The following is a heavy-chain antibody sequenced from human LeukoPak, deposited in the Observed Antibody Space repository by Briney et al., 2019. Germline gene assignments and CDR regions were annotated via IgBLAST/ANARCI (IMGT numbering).Heavy chain of an antibody. CDR2: ISSSSSYI. CDR1: GFTFSSYS. Sequence: GGSLRLSCAASGFTFSSYSMNWVRQAPGKGLEWVSSISSSSSYIYHADSVKGRFTISRDNAKNSLYLQMNSLRAEDTAVYYCARDGGPIVVVPAAIRYYYYGMDVWGQGTTVTVSS. D-gene: IGHD2-2*01. CDR3: ARDGGPIVVVPAAIRYYYYGMDV. J-gene: IGHJ6*02. V-gene: IGHV3-21*01.